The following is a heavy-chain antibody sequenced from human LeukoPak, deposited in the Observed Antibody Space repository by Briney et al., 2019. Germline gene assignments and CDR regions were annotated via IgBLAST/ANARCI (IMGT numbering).Heavy chain of an antibody. V-gene: IGHV4-34*01. CDR3: ARGPKSLRRWAQAVLNYGMDV. D-gene: IGHD4-17*01. J-gene: IGHJ6*02. CDR1: GGSFSGYY. CDR2: INHSGST. Sequence: PSETLSLTCAVYGGSFSGYYWSWIRQPPGKGLEWIGEINHSGSTNYNPSLKSRVTISVDTSKNQFPLKLSSVTAADTAVYYCARGPKSLRRWAQAVLNYGMDVWGQGTTVTVSS.